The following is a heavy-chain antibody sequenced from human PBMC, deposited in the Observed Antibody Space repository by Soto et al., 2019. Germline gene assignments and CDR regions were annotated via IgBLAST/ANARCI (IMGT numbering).Heavy chain of an antibody. D-gene: IGHD3-22*01. J-gene: IGHJ4*02. Sequence: SGPTLVNPTQTLTLTCTFSGFSLTTTGMRVSWIRQPPGKALEWLGRIDWDGNHFYSTSLKTRVTISKDTSKNQVVLTMTNMDPVDTATYYCARSPILVPLYFDYWGQGFPVTVSS. CDR3: ARSPILVPLYFDY. CDR1: GFSLTTTGMR. CDR2: IDWDGNH. V-gene: IGHV2-70*04.